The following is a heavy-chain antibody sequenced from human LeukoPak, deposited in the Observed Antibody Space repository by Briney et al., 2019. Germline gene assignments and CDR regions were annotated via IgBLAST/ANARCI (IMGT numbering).Heavy chain of an antibody. J-gene: IGHJ4*02. CDR3: ASTGYSSSWYGVAFDY. Sequence: GGALRLSCAASGFTFSRYSMNWVRPAPGKGLEWVSSISSSSSYIYHADSVKGRFTISRDNAKNSLYLQMNSLRAEDTAVYYCASTGYSSSWYGVAFDYWGQGTLVTVSS. D-gene: IGHD6-13*01. V-gene: IGHV3-21*01. CDR1: GFTFSRYS. CDR2: ISSSSSYI.